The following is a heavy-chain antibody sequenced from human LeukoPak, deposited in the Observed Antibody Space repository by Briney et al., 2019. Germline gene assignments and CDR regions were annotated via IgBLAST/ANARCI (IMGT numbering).Heavy chain of an antibody. CDR3: ARGTIFGVVNYFQH. CDR1: GFTFSSYS. J-gene: IGHJ1*01. V-gene: IGHV3-48*02. Sequence: PGGSLRLSCAASGFTFSSYSMNWVRQAPGKGLEWVSYISSSSSTIYYADSVKGRLTISRDNAKNSLYLQMNSLRDEDTAVYYCARGTIFGVVNYFQHWGQGTLVTVSS. CDR2: ISSSSSTI. D-gene: IGHD3-3*01.